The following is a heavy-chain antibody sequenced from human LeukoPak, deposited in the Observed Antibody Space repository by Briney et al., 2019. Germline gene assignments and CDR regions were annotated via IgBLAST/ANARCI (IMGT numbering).Heavy chain of an antibody. Sequence: SETLSLTCTVSGGSISSYYWSWIRQPPGKGLEWIGYIYYSVSTNYNPSLKSRVTISVDTSKNPFSLKLSSVTAADTAVYYCARTLAAATDFHYYYYMDVWGKGTTVTVSS. D-gene: IGHD6-25*01. CDR3: ARTLAAATDFHYYYYMDV. V-gene: IGHV4-59*01. CDR1: GGSISSYY. J-gene: IGHJ6*03. CDR2: IYYSVST.